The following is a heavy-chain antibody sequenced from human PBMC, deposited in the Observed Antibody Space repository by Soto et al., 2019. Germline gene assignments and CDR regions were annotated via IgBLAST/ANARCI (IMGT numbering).Heavy chain of an antibody. CDR2: TNHSGST. J-gene: IGHJ5*02. D-gene: IGHD2-21*01. CDR1: GRSFSGYY. V-gene: IGHV4-34*01. Sequence: SETLPLTCAAYGRSFSGYYWSWIRQPPGKGLEWIGATNHSGSTNYNPSLKSRVTISLDTSNNQFSLKLSSVTAADTAVYYGGRGSRIVYWLDPWGQGTMVT. CDR3: GRGSRIVYWLDP.